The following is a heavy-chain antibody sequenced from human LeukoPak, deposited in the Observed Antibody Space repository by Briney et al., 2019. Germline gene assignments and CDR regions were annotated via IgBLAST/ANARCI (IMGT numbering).Heavy chain of an antibody. D-gene: IGHD4-23*01. V-gene: IGHV4-34*01. CDR1: GGSFSGYY. CDR3: ARVTSGGNSDYYYYGMDV. Sequence: SETLSLTCAVYGGSFSGYYWSWIRQPPGKGLEWIGEINHSGSTNYNPSLKSRVTISVDTSKNQFSLKLSSVTAADTAVYYCARVTSGGNSDYYYYGMDVWGQGTTVTVSS. CDR2: INHSGST. J-gene: IGHJ6*02.